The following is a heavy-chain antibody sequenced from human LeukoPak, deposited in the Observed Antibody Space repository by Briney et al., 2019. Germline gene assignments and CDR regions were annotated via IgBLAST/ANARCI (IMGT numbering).Heavy chain of an antibody. CDR1: GYTFTSHG. J-gene: IGHJ4*02. CDR2: ISAYNGNT. Sequence: ASVKVSCKASGYTFTSHGISWVRQAPGQGLEWMGWISAYNGNTNYAQKLQGRVTMTTDTSTSTAYMELRSLRSDDTAVYYCARAQRGYDSLDYWGQGTLVTVSS. V-gene: IGHV1-18*01. CDR3: ARAQRGYDSLDY. D-gene: IGHD5-12*01.